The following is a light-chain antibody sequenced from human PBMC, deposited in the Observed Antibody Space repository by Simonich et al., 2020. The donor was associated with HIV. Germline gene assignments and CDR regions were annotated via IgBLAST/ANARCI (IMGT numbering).Light chain of an antibody. V-gene: IGLV2-14*01. CDR3: SSYSTSSTSVV. CDR1: SSDVGGYNY. J-gene: IGLJ2*01. Sequence: QSALTQPASVSGSPGQSITISCTGTSSDVGGYNYVSWYQQHPGKAPKLIIYDVSKRPSGVSNRFSGSKSGNTASLTISGLQAEDEADYSCSSYSTSSTSVVFGGGTKLTVL. CDR2: DVS.